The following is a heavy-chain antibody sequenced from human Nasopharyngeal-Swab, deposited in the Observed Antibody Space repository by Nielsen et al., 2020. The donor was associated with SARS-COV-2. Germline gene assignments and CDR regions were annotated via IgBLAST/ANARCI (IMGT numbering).Heavy chain of an antibody. CDR3: AVHVAGDRSPFDP. D-gene: IGHD6-19*01. V-gene: IGHV7-4-1*02. Sequence: WVRQAPGQGLEWMGWINTNTGNPTYAQGFTGRFVFSLDTSVSTAYLQISGLKAEDTAVYYCAVHVAGDRSPFDPWGQGTLVTVSS. CDR2: INTNTGNP. J-gene: IGHJ5*02.